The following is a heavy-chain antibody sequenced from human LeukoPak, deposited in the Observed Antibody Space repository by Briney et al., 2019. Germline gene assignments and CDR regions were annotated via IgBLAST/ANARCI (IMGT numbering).Heavy chain of an antibody. Sequence: SVKVSRKASGGTFSSYAISWVRQAPGQGLEWMGGIIPIFGTANYAQKFQGRVTITADESTSTAYMELSSLRSEDTAVYYCARTLSYCGGDCYQLGFDPWGQGTLVTVSS. J-gene: IGHJ5*02. CDR3: ARTLSYCGGDCYQLGFDP. CDR1: GGTFSSYA. D-gene: IGHD2-21*02. CDR2: IIPIFGTA. V-gene: IGHV1-69*13.